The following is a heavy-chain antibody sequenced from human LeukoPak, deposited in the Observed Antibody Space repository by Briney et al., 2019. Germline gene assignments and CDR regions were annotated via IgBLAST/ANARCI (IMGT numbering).Heavy chain of an antibody. Sequence: GGSLRLSCAASGFTFSSYSLNWVRQAPGKGLEWVSYISSSSGIVYYADSVKGRFTISRDNAKNSLYLQMNSLRAEDTAVYYCARTGYSYGLYCFGYWGQGTLVTVSS. CDR2: ISSSSGIV. CDR1: GFTFSSYS. V-gene: IGHV3-48*04. J-gene: IGHJ4*02. D-gene: IGHD5-18*01. CDR3: ARTGYSYGLYCFGY.